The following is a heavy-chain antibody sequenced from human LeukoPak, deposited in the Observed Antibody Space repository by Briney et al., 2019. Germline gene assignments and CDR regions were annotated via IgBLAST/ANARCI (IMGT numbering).Heavy chain of an antibody. V-gene: IGHV1-18*01. J-gene: IGHJ4*02. D-gene: IGHD4-23*01. CDR3: ARDLNRVVTSKAVGY. Sequence: ASVKVSCKASGYTFTSYGISWVRQAPGQGLEWMGWISAYNGNTNYAQKLQGRVTMTTDTSTSTAYMELRSLRSDDTAVYYCARDLNRVVTSKAVGYWGRGTLVTVSS. CDR1: GYTFTSYG. CDR2: ISAYNGNT.